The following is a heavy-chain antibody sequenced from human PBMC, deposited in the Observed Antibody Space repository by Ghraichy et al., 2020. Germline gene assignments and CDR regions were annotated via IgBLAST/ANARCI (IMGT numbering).Heavy chain of an antibody. CDR3: ANGGANFLEWLLPGGI. J-gene: IGHJ3*02. D-gene: IGHD3-3*01. Sequence: GESLNISCAASGFTFSSYAMSWVRQAPGKGLEWVSAISGSGGSTYYADSVKGRFTISRDNSKNTLYLQMNSLRAEDTAVYYCANGGANFLEWLLPGGIWGQGTMVTVSS. CDR1: GFTFSSYA. V-gene: IGHV3-23*01. CDR2: ISGSGGST.